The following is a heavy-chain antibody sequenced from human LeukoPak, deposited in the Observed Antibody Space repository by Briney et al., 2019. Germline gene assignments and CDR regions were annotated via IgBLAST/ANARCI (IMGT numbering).Heavy chain of an antibody. J-gene: IGHJ4*02. Sequence: GGSLRLSCVVSGFTVSNNYMSWVRQAPRKGLERVSLIYSGGSTYYADSVKGRFTISRDNAKNSLYLQMNSLRAEDTAVYYCARDRSGVGATLYWGQGTLVTVSS. D-gene: IGHD1-26*01. CDR1: GFTVSNNY. CDR2: IYSGGST. CDR3: ARDRSGVGATLY. V-gene: IGHV3-66*01.